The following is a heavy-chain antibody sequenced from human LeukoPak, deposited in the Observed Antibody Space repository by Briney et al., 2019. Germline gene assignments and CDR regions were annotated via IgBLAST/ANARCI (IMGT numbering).Heavy chain of an antibody. CDR1: GYSFTSYW. CDR3: ARQTYDTTGYKWFDP. Sequence: GESLKISCRGSGYSFTSYWIGWVRQMPGKGLEWMGLIYPGDSDTRYSPSFQGQVTISADKSINTAYLQWSSLKASDTAMYYCARQTYDTTGYKWFDPWGQGTLVTVSS. D-gene: IGHD3-22*01. V-gene: IGHV5-51*01. J-gene: IGHJ5*02. CDR2: IYPGDSDT.